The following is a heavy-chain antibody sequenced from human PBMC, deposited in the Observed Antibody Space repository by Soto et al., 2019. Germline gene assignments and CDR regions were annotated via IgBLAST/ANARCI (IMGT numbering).Heavy chain of an antibody. CDR1: GGPMSNYY. D-gene: IGHD2-8*01. CDR2: MGYNGYT. V-gene: IGHV4-59*08. CDR3: ARQAFGVCHGVVEV. J-gene: IGHJ6*02. Sequence: QVQLQESGPGLVKPSETLSLTCTISGGPMSNYYCSWFRQPPGQGLEWIGYMGYNGYTSYNPSLSSPVSMTLDTSENQLSLNLISVTAEDTALSYCARQAFGVCHGVVEVFGLGSTVTVSS.